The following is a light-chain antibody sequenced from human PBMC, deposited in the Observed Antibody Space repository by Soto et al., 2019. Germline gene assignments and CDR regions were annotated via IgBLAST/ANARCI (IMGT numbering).Light chain of an antibody. J-gene: IGLJ1*01. CDR3: SSYTTTSPYV. Sequence: QSVLTQPASVSGSPGQSITISCTGTSGDIGEYDYVSWFQQHAGKAPKLLIYEVHDRPSGFSNRFSGSKSGNTASLTISGLRAEDEADYFCSSYTTTSPYVFGTGTKVT. CDR2: EVH. CDR1: SGDIGEYDY. V-gene: IGLV2-14*01.